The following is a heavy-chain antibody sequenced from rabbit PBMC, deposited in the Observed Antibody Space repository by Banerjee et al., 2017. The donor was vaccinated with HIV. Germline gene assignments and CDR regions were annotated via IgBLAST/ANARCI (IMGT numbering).Heavy chain of an antibody. CDR1: GFSFSSSYY. Sequence: QEQLVESGGGLVQPEGSLTLTCTASGFSFSSSYYMCWVRQAPGKGLEFIGCIYTGSSGSTYYASWAKGRFTISKTSSTTVTLQMTSLTAADTATYFCARGPYAGSPDYGYTYFNLWGPGTLVTVS. CDR2: IYTGSSGST. V-gene: IGHV1S45*01. J-gene: IGHJ4*01. CDR3: ARGPYAGSPDYGYTYFNL. D-gene: IGHD4-2*01.